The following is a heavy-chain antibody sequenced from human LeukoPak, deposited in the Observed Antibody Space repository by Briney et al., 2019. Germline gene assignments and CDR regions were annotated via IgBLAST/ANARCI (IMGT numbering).Heavy chain of an antibody. D-gene: IGHD3-10*01. CDR3: AKDLGITMVRGVINSADYYYYMDV. J-gene: IGHJ6*03. CDR2: ISKNGDIL. CDR1: GFTFSDYY. Sequence: GGSLRLSCGASGFTFSDYYMSWIRQAPGKGLEWVSYISKNGDILDYADSVKGRFTISRDNSKNTLYLQMNSLRAEDTAVYYCAKDLGITMVRGVINSADYYYYMDVWGKGTTVTVSS. V-gene: IGHV3-11*01.